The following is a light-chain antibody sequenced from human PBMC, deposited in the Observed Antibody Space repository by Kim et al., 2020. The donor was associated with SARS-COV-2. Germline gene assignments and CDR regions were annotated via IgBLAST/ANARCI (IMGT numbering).Light chain of an antibody. V-gene: IGKV3-20*01. J-gene: IGKJ1*01. CDR2: GAS. CDR1: QGVSSSS. Sequence: SPGERATLSGRASQGVSSSSLAWFQQKPGQAPRLLIHGASSRATGIPDRFSGSGSGTDFTLTISRLEPEDFAVYYCQQYVNSRWTFGQGTKVEIK. CDR3: QQYVNSRWT.